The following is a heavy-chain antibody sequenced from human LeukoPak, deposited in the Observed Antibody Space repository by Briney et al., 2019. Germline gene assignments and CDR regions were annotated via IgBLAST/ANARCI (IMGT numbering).Heavy chain of an antibody. J-gene: IGHJ4*02. CDR1: GGAISSYY. V-gene: IGHV4-34*01. D-gene: IGHD3-22*01. Sequence: SETLSLTCNVSGGAISSYYWSWIRPPPGKGLEWIGEINHSGSTNYNPSLKSRVTISVDTSKNQFSLKLSSVTAADTAVYYRARGYYDSSGYPDDYWGQGTLVTVSS. CDR2: INHSGST. CDR3: ARGYYDSSGYPDDY.